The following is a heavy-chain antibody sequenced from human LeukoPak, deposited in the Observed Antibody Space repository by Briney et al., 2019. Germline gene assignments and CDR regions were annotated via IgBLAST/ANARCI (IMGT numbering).Heavy chain of an antibody. CDR2: IKQDGSEK. J-gene: IGHJ4*02. Sequence: GGSLRLSCAASGFTFSSYWMSWVRQAPGKGLEWVANIKQDGSEKYYVDSVKGRFTISRDNAKNSLYLQMNSLRAEDTAVYYCARRRYGSGMFYFDYWGQGTLITVSS. V-gene: IGHV3-7*01. CDR1: GFTFSSYW. CDR3: ARRRYGSGMFYFDY. D-gene: IGHD3-10*01.